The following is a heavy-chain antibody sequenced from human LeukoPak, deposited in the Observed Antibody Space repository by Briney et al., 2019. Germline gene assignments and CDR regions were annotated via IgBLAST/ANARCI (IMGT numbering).Heavy chain of an antibody. CDR3: ASDRVYGEVYYYGMDV. CDR2: INWNGGST. CDR1: GFTFDDYG. Sequence: GGSLRLSCAASGFTFDDYGMSWVRQAPGKGLEWVSGINWNGGSTGYADSVKGRFTISRDNAKNSLYLQMNSLRAEDTALYHCASDRVYGEVYYYGMDVWGQGTTVTVSS. D-gene: IGHD4-17*01. V-gene: IGHV3-20*01. J-gene: IGHJ6*02.